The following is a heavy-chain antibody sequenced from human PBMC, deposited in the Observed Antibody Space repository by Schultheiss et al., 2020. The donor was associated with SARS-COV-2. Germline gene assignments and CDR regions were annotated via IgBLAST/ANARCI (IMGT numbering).Heavy chain of an antibody. CDR3: ARDQTEAGPTTKDY. D-gene: IGHD1-26*01. J-gene: IGHJ4*02. V-gene: IGHV3-74*01. CDR2: INSDGSSA. CDR1: GFTFSTYW. Sequence: GGSLRLSCAASGFTFSTYWMHWVRQVPGKGLVWVSRINSDGSSANYADSVKGRFTISRDNAKNTLYLQMNSLSTEDTAVYYCARDQTEAGPTTKDYWGQGTLVTVSS.